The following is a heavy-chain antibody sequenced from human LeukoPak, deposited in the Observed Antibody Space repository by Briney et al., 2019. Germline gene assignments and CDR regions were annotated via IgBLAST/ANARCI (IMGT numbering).Heavy chain of an antibody. CDR2: INHSGNT. V-gene: IGHV4-34*01. D-gene: IGHD1-26*01. CDR3: ARPRSGSGSAIGY. Sequence: SETLSLTCAVYGGSFSGYYWSWIRQPPGKGLEWIGEINHSGNTNHNPSLKSRVTISVDTSKNQFSLKLNSVTAADTAVYYCARPRSGSGSAIGYWGQGTLVTVSS. J-gene: IGHJ4*02. CDR1: GGSFSGYY.